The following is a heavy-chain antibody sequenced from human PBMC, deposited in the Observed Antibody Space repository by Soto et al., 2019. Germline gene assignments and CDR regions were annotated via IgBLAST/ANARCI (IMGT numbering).Heavy chain of an antibody. Sequence: GGSLRLSCAASGFTVSSNYMSWVRQAPGKGLEWVSVIYSGDSTYYADSVKGRFTISRDNSKNTLYLQMNSLRAEDTALYYCARTDLWDLDYWGQGTLVTVSS. CDR1: GFTVSSNY. D-gene: IGHD3-10*01. CDR2: IYSGDST. J-gene: IGHJ4*02. V-gene: IGHV3-66*01. CDR3: ARTDLWDLDY.